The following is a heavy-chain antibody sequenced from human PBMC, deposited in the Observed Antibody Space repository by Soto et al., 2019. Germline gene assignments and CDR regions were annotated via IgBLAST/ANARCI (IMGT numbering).Heavy chain of an antibody. J-gene: IGHJ4*02. D-gene: IGHD2-21*02. CDR2: INAGNGNT. Sequence: QVQLVQSGAEEKKPGASVKVSCKASGYTFTSYAMHWVRQAPGQRLEWMGWINAGNGNTKYSQKFQGRVTITRDTSASTAYMELSSLRSEHTAVYYSARSIVVVTALDYWGQGTLVTVSS. CDR3: ARSIVVVTALDY. CDR1: GYTFTSYA. V-gene: IGHV1-3*05.